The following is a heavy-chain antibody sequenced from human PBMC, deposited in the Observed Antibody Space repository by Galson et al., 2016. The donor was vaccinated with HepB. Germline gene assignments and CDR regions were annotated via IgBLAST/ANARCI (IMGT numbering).Heavy chain of an antibody. J-gene: IGHJ4*02. CDR2: IWYDGSYK. D-gene: IGHD6-13*01. Sequence: SLRLSCAISGFTFNDYDMHWVRQAPGKGLEWVSVIWYDGSYKHYGDSVKGRFTISRDNSKNTLFLQMNSLRIEDTAVYYCARVEGLGSNWYRAPHFDSWGQGTLVTVSS. CDR1: GFTFNDYD. V-gene: IGHV3-33*01. CDR3: ARVEGLGSNWYRAPHFDS.